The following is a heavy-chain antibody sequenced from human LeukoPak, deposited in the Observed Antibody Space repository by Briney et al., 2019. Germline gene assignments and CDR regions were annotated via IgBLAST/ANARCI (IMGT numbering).Heavy chain of an antibody. CDR2: ISYSGSA. D-gene: IGHD1-14*01. CDR1: GGSISSGGYY. V-gene: IGHV4-31*03. CDR3: ARHRAANLDY. J-gene: IGHJ4*02. Sequence: SETLSLTCTVSGGSISSGGYYWSWIRQHPGKGLEWIGYISYSGSASYNPSLRTRLTISIDTSKNQFTLTLSSVTAADTAVYYCARHRAANLDYWGQGTLVTVSS.